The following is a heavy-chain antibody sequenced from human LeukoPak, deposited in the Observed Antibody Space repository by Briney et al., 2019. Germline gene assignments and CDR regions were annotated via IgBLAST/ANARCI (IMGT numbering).Heavy chain of an antibody. CDR3: AKKNWGAGHYDS. D-gene: IGHD3-16*01. V-gene: IGHV4-4*09. CDR1: VGSITRYY. J-gene: IGHJ5*01. Sequence: SETLSLTRNFSVGSITRYYWTGIGQPPGKGLDGLGYIYATGTTRYNPSLKSRVTISVDTSKNQLSLQLTSLTAEDTAVYFCAKKNWGAGHYDSWGQGALVIDSS. CDR2: IYATGTT.